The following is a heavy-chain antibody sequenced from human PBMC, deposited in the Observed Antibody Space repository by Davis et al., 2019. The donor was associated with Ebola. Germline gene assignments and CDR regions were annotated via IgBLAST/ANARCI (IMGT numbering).Heavy chain of an antibody. CDR2: INPSGGST. CDR1: GYTFTSYY. CDR3: ARDLRGSGSFWKSYYYYGMDV. V-gene: IGHV1-46*01. D-gene: IGHD3-10*01. Sequence: AASVKVSCKASGYTFTSYYMHWVRQAPGQGLEWMGIINPSGGSTSYAQKFQGRVTMTRDTSTSTVYMELSSLRSEDTAVYYCARDLRGSGSFWKSYYYYGMDVWGQGTTVTVSS. J-gene: IGHJ6*02.